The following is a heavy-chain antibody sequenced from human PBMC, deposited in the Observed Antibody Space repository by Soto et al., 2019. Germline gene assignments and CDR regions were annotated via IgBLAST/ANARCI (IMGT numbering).Heavy chain of an antibody. V-gene: IGHV1-69*13. CDR3: ARVGYCSGGSCYSGGYYGMDV. CDR2: IIPIFGTA. D-gene: IGHD2-15*01. Sequence: GPPVKVSCKASGGTFSSYAISWVRQAPGQGLEWMGGIIPIFGTANYAQKFQGRVTITADESTSTAYMELSSLRSEDTAVYYCARVGYCSGGSCYSGGYYGMDVWGQGTTVTVSS. J-gene: IGHJ6*02. CDR1: GGTFSSYA.